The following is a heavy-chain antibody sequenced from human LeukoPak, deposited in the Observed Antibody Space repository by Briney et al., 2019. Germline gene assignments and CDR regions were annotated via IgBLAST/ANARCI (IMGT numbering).Heavy chain of an antibody. CDR2: IYYSGST. D-gene: IGHD7-27*01. Sequence: PSETLSLTCTVSGGSISSGSYYWSWIRQPPGKGLEWIGYIYYSGSTNYNPSLKSRVTISVDTSKNQFSLKLSSVTAADTAVYYCARENWGFYGDERGAFDIWGQGTMVTVSS. CDR3: ARENWGFYGDERGAFDI. V-gene: IGHV4-61*01. J-gene: IGHJ3*02. CDR1: GGSISSGSYY.